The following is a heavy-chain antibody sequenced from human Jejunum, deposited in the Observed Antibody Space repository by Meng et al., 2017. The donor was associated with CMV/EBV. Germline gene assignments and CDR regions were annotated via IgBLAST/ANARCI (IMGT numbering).Heavy chain of an antibody. CDR3: AKRAGYTSSWYEFDP. CDR1: GYTFTGYC. CDR2: INPKRGDA. V-gene: IGHV1-2*02. Sequence: SGYTFTGYCIHWVRQAPGQGLEWMGWINPKRGDANYAERFQGRVTMTRDTSINTVYMEMTSLRSDDTAVYYCAKRAGYTSSWYEFDPWGQGTLVTVSS. D-gene: IGHD6-13*01. J-gene: IGHJ5*02.